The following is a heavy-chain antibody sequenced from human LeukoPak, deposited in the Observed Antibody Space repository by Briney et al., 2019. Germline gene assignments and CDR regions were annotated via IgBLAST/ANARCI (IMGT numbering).Heavy chain of an antibody. V-gene: IGHV4-61*02. CDR2: IYAGGRN. CDR1: NVSISSGRHY. CDR3: ASDHSGWLGLGY. Sequence: SETLSLTCTVPNVSISSGRHYWDWIRQPAGKGLEWIVRIYAGGRNNYNPSLRSRVTISVDTSKNQCSLRLSSVTATATAWYFCASDHSGWLGLGYWGQGTLVSVSS. J-gene: IGHJ4*02. D-gene: IGHD6-19*01.